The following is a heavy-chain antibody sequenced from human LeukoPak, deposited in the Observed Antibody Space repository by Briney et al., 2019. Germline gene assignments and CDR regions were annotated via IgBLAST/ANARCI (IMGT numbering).Heavy chain of an antibody. D-gene: IGHD3-3*01. Sequence: PSETLSLTCTVSGGSISSGGYYWSWIRQHPGKGLEWIGYIYYSGSTYYNPSLKSRVTISVDTSKNQFSLKLSSVTAADTAVYSCARGSVAYDFWSGNPDPPQYYFDYWGQGTLVTVSS. CDR3: ARGSVAYDFWSGNPDPPQYYFDY. CDR2: IYYSGST. J-gene: IGHJ4*02. V-gene: IGHV4-31*03. CDR1: GGSISSGGYY.